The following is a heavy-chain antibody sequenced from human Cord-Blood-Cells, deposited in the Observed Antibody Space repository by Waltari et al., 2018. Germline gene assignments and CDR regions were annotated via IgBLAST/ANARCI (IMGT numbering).Heavy chain of an antibody. CDR1: GGTFSSYA. V-gene: IGHV1-69*09. CDR3: VVVVPAAIWFDP. J-gene: IGHJ5*02. D-gene: IGHD2-2*01. Sequence: QVQLVQSGAEVKKPGSSVKVSCKASGGTFSSYAISWGGQAPGQGLEWMGRIIPILGIANYAQKFQGRVTITADKSTSTAYMELSSLRSEDTAVYYCVVVVPAAIWFDPWGQGTLVTVSS. CDR2: IIPILGIA.